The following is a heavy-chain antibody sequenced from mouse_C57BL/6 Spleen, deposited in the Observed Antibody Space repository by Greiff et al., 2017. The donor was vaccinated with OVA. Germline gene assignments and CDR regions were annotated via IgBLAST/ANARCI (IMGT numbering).Heavy chain of an antibody. D-gene: IGHD1-1*01. V-gene: IGHV1-64*01. CDR1: GYTFTSYW. J-gene: IGHJ4*01. CDR3: AYGSSYYYAMDY. CDR2: IHPNSGST. Sequence: VQLQQPGAELVKPGASVKLSCKASGYTFTSYWMHWVKQRPGQGLEWIGMIHPNSGSTNYNEKCKSKGTRTVDKYSSTAYMQLSSLTSEDSAVYYCAYGSSYYYAMDYWGQGTSVTVSS.